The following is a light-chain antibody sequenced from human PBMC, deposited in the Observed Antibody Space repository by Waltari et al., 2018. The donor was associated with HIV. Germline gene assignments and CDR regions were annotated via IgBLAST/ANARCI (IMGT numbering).Light chain of an antibody. CDR2: WAS. CDR1: QSVLYRSNNKNY. V-gene: IGKV4-1*01. J-gene: IGKJ3*01. CDR3: QQYYNTPFT. Sequence: DIVMTQSPDSLAVSLGERATINCKSSQSVLYRSNNKNYLAWYQRKPGQPPKLLIYWASTRESGVPGRFSGSGSGTDFTLTISSLQAEDVAVYYCQQYYNTPFTFGPGTKVDIK.